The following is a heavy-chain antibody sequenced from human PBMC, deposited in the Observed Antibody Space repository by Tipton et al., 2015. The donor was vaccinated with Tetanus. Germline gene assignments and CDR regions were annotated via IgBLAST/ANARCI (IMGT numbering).Heavy chain of an antibody. CDR1: GGSISSYY. CDR3: ARRLKVGITGVSFAL. Sequence: TLSLTCTVSGGSISSYYWSWIRQPPGKGLEWIGYIYYSGSTNYNPSLKSRVTLSVATSKNQFSMQLNSGTAADTAVYHCARRLKVGITGVSFALWGRGTRVSVSS. D-gene: IGHD7-27*01. CDR2: IYYSGST. V-gene: IGHV4-59*08. J-gene: IGHJ4*02.